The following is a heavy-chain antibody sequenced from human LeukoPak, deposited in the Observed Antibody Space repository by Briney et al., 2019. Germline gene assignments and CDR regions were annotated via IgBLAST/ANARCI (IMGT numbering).Heavy chain of an antibody. D-gene: IGHD4-17*01. V-gene: IGHV1-18*01. Sequence: ASVKVSCKASGYTFTSYGISWVRQAPGQGLEWMGWISAYNGNTNYAQKLQGRVTMTTDTSTSTAYMELRSLRSEDTAVYYCARSQAHGGYFDYWGQGTLVTVSS. CDR2: ISAYNGNT. J-gene: IGHJ4*02. CDR3: ARSQAHGGYFDY. CDR1: GYTFTSYG.